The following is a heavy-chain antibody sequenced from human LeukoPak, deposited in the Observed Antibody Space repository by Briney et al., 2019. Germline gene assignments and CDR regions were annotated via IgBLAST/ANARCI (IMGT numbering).Heavy chain of an antibody. J-gene: IGHJ3*02. CDR3: ARGEKYYYDSSGPDAFDI. D-gene: IGHD3-22*01. CDR2: IWYDGSNK. CDR1: GFTFSSYG. Sequence: PGGSLRLSCAASGFTFSSYGMHWVRQAPGKGLEWVAVIWYDGSNKYYADSVKGRFTISRDNSKNTLYLQMNSLRAEDTAVYYCARGEKYYYDSSGPDAFDIWGQGTTVTVSS. V-gene: IGHV3-33*01.